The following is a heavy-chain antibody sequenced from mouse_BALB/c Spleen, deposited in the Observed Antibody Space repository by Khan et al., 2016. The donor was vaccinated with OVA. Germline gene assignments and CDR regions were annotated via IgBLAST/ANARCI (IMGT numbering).Heavy chain of an antibody. CDR3: ESGIWAWFAY. CDR2: IRSDSITL. CDR1: GFTFSSFG. D-gene: IGHD1-1*01. Sequence: VELVESGGDLVQPGGSRKLSCAASGFTFSSFGMHWVRQAPAKGLEWVAYIRSDSITLYSADTVTGRFTISENNPRNTLCLQRTRLRSEDTAIYYCESGIWAWFAYWGQGTLVTVSA. V-gene: IGHV5-17*02. J-gene: IGHJ3*01.